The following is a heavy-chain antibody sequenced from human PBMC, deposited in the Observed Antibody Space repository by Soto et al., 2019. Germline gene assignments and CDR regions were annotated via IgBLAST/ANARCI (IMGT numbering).Heavy chain of an antibody. D-gene: IGHD3-16*01. Sequence: QVQLMQSGAEVRKPGASVNVSCKASGYTFTDYDINWVRQATGQGLEWLGWMTPNSGNTGYAQKFQGRVTMTRDTSRSTAYMELSSLTSEDTAVYYCARNLCNTGDFDHWGQGTLVTVSS. J-gene: IGHJ4*02. V-gene: IGHV1-8*02. CDR3: ARNLCNTGDFDH. CDR1: GYTFTDYD. CDR2: MTPNSGNT.